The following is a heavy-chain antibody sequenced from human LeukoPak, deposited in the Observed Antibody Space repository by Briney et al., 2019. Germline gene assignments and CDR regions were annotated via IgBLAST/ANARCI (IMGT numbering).Heavy chain of an antibody. J-gene: IGHJ4*02. CDR1: GGTFRSYA. CDR3: ARPSVGHYFDY. Sequence: SVKVSXKASGGTFRSYAISWVRQAPGQGLEWIGRIIPIFGTANYAQKFQGRVTITTDESTSTAYMELSSLRSEDTAVYYCARPSVGHYFDYWGQGTLVTVSS. CDR2: IIPIFGTA. V-gene: IGHV1-69*05.